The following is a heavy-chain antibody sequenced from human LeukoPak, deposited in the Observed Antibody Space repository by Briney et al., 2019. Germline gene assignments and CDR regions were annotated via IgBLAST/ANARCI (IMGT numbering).Heavy chain of an antibody. J-gene: IGHJ4*02. Sequence: TGGSLRLSCAASGFTFSSYAMSWVRQAPGKRLEWVSSITSSGAATYYADSVKGRFTISRDNSDNTLYLQMNSLRAEDTAVYYCAKDRPNYYGSNGHYYKLNGDCWGQGTLVTVSS. D-gene: IGHD3-22*01. CDR3: AKDRPNYYGSNGHYYKLNGDC. CDR2: ITSSGAAT. V-gene: IGHV3-23*01. CDR1: GFTFSSYA.